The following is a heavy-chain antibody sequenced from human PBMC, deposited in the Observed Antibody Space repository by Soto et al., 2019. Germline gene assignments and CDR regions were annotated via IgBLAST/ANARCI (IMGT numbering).Heavy chain of an antibody. CDR1: GGSISSYY. CDR2: IYYSGST. D-gene: IGHD5-18*01. J-gene: IGHJ4*02. V-gene: IGHV4-59*01. Sequence: QVQLQESGPGLVKPSETLSLTCTVSGGSISSYYWSWIRQPPGKGLEWIGYIYYSGSTNYNPSLKSRVTISVDTSKNQFSLKLSSVTAADTAVYYCARVGGYSYGYFDYWGQGTLVTVSS. CDR3: ARVGGYSYGYFDY.